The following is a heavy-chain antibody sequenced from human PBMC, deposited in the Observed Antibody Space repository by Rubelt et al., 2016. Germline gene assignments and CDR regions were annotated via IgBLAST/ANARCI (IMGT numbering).Heavy chain of an antibody. D-gene: IGHD3-22*01. CDR2: ISPGDYDT. J-gene: IGHJ4*02. Sequence: PGESLKISCKDSGYSFTSNWIGWVRQMPGKGLEWMGMISPGDYDTRYRPSFQGQVTISAERYISTAFLQWSSLKASDTAMYYCARPYFYDSRGFHFDYWGQGSLVTVSA. CDR3: ARPYFYDSRGFHFDY. V-gene: IGHV5-51*01. CDR1: GYSFTSNW.